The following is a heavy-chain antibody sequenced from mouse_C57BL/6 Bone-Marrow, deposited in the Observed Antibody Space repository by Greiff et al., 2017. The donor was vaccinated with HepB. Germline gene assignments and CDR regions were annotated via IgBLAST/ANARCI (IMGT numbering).Heavy chain of an antibody. J-gene: IGHJ1*03. CDR2: IRNKANNLAT. D-gene: IGHD1-1*01. CDR1: GFTFSDAW. CDR3: TRGITTVVPYFDV. V-gene: IGHV6-6*01. Sequence: EVKVEESGGGLVQPGGSMKLSCAASGFTFSDAWMDWVRQSPEKGLEWVAEIRNKANNLATYYAESGKGRFTISRDDSKSSVYLQMNSLRAEDTGVYYCTRGITTVVPYFDVWGTGTTVTVSS.